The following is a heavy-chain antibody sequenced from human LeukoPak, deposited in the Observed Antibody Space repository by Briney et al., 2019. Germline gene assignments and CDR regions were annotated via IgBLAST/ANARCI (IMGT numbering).Heavy chain of an antibody. CDR2: INHKSTTI. J-gene: IGHJ4*02. Sequence: PGGSLRLSCAASGFTFNSYSLSWVRQAPGKGLEWISYINHKSTTIYDADSVKGRFTISKDNAMNTVYLQMNSLRAEDTAVYYCVSFYETYWGRGTLVTVSS. D-gene: IGHD2/OR15-2a*01. CDR1: GFTFNSYS. V-gene: IGHV3-48*04. CDR3: VSFYETY.